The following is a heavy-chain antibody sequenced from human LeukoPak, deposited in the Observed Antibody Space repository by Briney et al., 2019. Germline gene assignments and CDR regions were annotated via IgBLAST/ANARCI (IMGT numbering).Heavy chain of an antibody. CDR3: AKDLWFGENWFDP. J-gene: IGHJ5*02. V-gene: IGHV3-30*02. CDR2: IRYDGSNK. Sequence: GGSLRLSCAASGFTFSSYGMHWVRQAPGKGLEWVAFIRYDGSNKYYADSVKGRFTISRDNSKNTLYLQMNSLRAEDTAVYYCAKDLWFGENWFDPWGQGTLVTVSS. CDR1: GFTFSSYG. D-gene: IGHD3-10*01.